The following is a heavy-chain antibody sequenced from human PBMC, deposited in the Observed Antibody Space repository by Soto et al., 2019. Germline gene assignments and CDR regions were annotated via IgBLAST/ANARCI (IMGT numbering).Heavy chain of an antibody. CDR1: GGSISSGGYS. CDR3: ARVPSP. CDR2: IYHSGSA. V-gene: IGHV4-30-2*01. J-gene: IGHJ5*02. Sequence: QLQLQESGSGLVKPSQTLSLTCAVSGGSISSGGYSWSWIRQPPWKGLEWIAYIYHSGSADYTPSIKSRVAISVDGSKSQSSLKLSSVTAADTAGYYCARVPSPWGQGTLVTVSS.